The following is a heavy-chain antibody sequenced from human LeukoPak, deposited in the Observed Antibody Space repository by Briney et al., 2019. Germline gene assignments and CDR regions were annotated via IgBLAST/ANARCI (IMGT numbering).Heavy chain of an antibody. CDR3: AREEDIVVVVAATPCFDY. J-gene: IGHJ4*02. D-gene: IGHD2-15*01. Sequence: SGGSLRLSCAASGFTFSSYWMSWVRQAPGKGLEWVANIKQDGSEKYYVDSVKGRFTISRDNAKNSLYLQMNSLRAEDTAVYYCAREEDIVVVVAATPCFDYWGQGTLVTVSS. CDR1: GFTFSSYW. CDR2: IKQDGSEK. V-gene: IGHV3-7*01.